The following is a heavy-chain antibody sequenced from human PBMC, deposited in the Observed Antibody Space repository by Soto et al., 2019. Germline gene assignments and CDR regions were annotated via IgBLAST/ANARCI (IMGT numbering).Heavy chain of an antibody. J-gene: IGHJ4*02. CDR1: GGSITSGGYS. CDR2: IYRTGST. D-gene: IGHD2-15*01. CDR3: AREDSGGVFDL. Sequence: QLQLQESGSGLVKPSQTLSLTCAVSGGSITSGGYSWSWIRQPPGKGLEWIGYIYRTGSTDNNPSPKSRVTISMDTSKNPVSLRLNSATAADPAVYYCAREDSGGVFDLWGQGTLVTVSS. V-gene: IGHV4-30-2*01.